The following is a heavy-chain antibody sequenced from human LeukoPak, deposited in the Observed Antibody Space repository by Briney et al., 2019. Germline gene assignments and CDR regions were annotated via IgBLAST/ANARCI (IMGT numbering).Heavy chain of an antibody. D-gene: IGHD3-16*01. CDR2: INPSGDFR. V-gene: IGHV1-46*01. CDR3: ARDFSGEWEQVTGWWLDP. J-gene: IGHJ5*02. CDR1: GYTFGTHW. Sequence: ASVKVSCKASGYTFGTHWMHWVRQAPGQGLEWMGIINPSGDFRSYAQKFKGRVTVTRDMSTRTVYMELSDLRPDDTAVYYCARDFSGEWEQVTGWWLDPWGHGTLVIVSS.